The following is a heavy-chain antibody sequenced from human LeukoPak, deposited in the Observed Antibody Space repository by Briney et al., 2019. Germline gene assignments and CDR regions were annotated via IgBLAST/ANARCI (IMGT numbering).Heavy chain of an antibody. CDR3: ARMDGGILLFSDAFDI. Sequence: GGSLRLSCAASGFTFSSYDMNWVRQAPGKGLEWVANIKQDGSEKYYVDSVKGRFTISRDNAKNSLYLQMNSLRAEDTAVYYCARMDGGILLFSDAFDIWGQGTMVTVSS. CDR1: GFTFSSYD. CDR2: IKQDGSEK. J-gene: IGHJ3*02. V-gene: IGHV3-7*01. D-gene: IGHD2-21*02.